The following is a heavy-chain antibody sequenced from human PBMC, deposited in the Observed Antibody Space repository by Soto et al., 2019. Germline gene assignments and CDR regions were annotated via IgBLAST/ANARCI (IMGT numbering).Heavy chain of an antibody. J-gene: IGHJ5*02. D-gene: IGHD3-3*01. CDR3: ARAVYYDFWSGYLGPSGWFDP. V-gene: IGHV1-2*04. CDR2: INPNSGGT. Sequence: QVQLVQSGAEVKKPGASVKVSCKASGYTFTGYYMHWVRQAPGQGLEWMGWINPNSGGTNYAQKFQGWVTMTTDTSISTAYMELSRLRSDDTAVYYCARAVYYDFWSGYLGPSGWFDPWGQGTLVTVSS. CDR1: GYTFTGYY.